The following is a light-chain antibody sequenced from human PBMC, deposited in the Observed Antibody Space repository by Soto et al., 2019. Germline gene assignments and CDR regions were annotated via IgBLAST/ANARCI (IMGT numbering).Light chain of an antibody. Sequence: EIVMTQSPATLSVSPGERATLSCRASQSVSSNLAWYQQKPGQAPRLLLYGISTRATGIPARFSGSGSGTEFTLTISSLQSEDFAIYYCQKHNNWPLTFGGGTKVEIK. CDR2: GIS. CDR3: QKHNNWPLT. CDR1: QSVSSN. V-gene: IGKV3-15*01. J-gene: IGKJ4*01.